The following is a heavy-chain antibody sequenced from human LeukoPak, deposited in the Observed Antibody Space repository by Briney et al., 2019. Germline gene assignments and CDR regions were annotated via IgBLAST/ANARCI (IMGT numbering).Heavy chain of an antibody. CDR2: IRRDGSEK. J-gene: IGHJ4*02. Sequence: GGSLRLSCAASGFTFSSYWMSWVRQAPGKGLEWVANIRRDGSEKYYVDSVKGRFTISRDNAKNSLYLQMNSLRAEDTAVYYCAKGVSSIAARPIDYWGQGTLVTVSS. CDR1: GFTFSSYW. D-gene: IGHD6-6*01. V-gene: IGHV3-7*01. CDR3: AKGVSSIAARPIDY.